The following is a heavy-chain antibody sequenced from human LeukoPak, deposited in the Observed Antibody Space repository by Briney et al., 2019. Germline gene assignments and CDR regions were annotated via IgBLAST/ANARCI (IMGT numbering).Heavy chain of an antibody. D-gene: IGHD5-12*01. V-gene: IGHV1-69*04. CDR3: VGVTYSDYDDFDY. J-gene: IGHJ4*02. CDR2: IIPILGIA. CDR1: GGTFSSYA. Sequence: SVKVSCKASGGTFSSYAISWVRQAPGQGLEWMGRIIPILGIANYAQKFQGRVTITADKSTSTAYMELSRLRSDDTAMYYCVGVTYSDYDDFDYWGQGTVVTVSS.